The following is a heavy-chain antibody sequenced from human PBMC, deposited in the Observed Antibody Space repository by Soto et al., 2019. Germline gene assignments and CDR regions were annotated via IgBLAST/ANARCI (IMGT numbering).Heavy chain of an antibody. CDR3: ARDLGGRYCSGRTCYSGENWFDP. V-gene: IGHV4-31*03. D-gene: IGHD2-15*01. J-gene: IGHJ5*02. Sequence: QVQLQESGPGLVKPSQTLSLTCTVSGGSISSGGFYWSWIRQHPGKGLEWFGYIYYSGSTYYNPSLKSRVTISVDTSKNQISLNLSSVTAADTAVYYCARDLGGRYCSGRTCYSGENWFDPWGQGTLVTVSS. CDR1: GGSISSGGFY. CDR2: IYYSGST.